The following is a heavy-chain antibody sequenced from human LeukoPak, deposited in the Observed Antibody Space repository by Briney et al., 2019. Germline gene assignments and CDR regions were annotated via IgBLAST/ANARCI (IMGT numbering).Heavy chain of an antibody. V-gene: IGHV4-59*01. J-gene: IGHJ4*02. Sequence: SETLSLTCTVSGGSFRTYYWSWIRQPPGKGLEWIGYIYYSGSTDYNPPLKSRVTMSLDKSKNQFSLNLSSVTAADTAVYYCARAVITFGAAVAKGLDSWGQGTLVTVSS. CDR2: IYYSGST. CDR1: GGSFRTYY. D-gene: IGHD3-16*01. CDR3: ARAVITFGAAVAKGLDS.